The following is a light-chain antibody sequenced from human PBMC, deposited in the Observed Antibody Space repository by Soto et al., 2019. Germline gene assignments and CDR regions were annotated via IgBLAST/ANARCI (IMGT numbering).Light chain of an antibody. V-gene: IGKV1-39*01. J-gene: IGKJ3*01. Sequence: DIQMTQSPSSLSASVGDRVTITCRASQSISSYLNWYQQKPGKAPKLLIYAASSLQSGVPSRFSGSGSGTDFTLTISSLQPEDFATYYCQQSYSTPQFGPGTKVD. CDR2: AAS. CDR1: QSISSY. CDR3: QQSYSTPQ.